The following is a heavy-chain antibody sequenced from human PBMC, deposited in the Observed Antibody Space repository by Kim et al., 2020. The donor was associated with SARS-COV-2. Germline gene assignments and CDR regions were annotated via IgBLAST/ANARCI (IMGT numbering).Heavy chain of an antibody. CDR3: ATDSTEYYDY. V-gene: IGHV4-30-2*04. J-gene: IGHJ4*02. D-gene: IGHD3-10*01. CDR2: T. Sequence: TFPNPSLKSRVTISVDTSKNQFSLKLSSVTAADTAVYYCATDSTEYYDYWGQGTLVTVSS.